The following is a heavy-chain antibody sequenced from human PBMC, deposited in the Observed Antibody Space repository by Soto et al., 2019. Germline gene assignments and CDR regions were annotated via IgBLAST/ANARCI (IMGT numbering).Heavy chain of an antibody. J-gene: IGHJ5*02. CDR1: GFTFSSYS. Sequence: EVQLVESGGGLVKPGGSLRLSCAASGFTFSSYSMNWVRQAPGKGLEWVSSISSSSSYIYYADSVKGRFTISRDNAKNSLYLQMNSLRAEDTAVYYCARGLYYYDSSGDYSPWGQGTLVTVSS. CDR3: ARGLYYYDSSGDYSP. CDR2: ISSSSSYI. V-gene: IGHV3-21*01. D-gene: IGHD3-22*01.